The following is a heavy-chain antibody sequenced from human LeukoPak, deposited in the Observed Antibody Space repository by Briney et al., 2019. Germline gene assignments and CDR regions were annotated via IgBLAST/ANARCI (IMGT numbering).Heavy chain of an antibody. CDR1: GGTFSSYA. CDR2: IIPIFGTA. Sequence: ASVKVSCKASGGTFSSYAISWVQQAPGQGLEWMGGIIPIFGTANYAQKFQGRVTITADESTSTAYMELSSLRSEDTAVYYCARVLYYDSSGYYSHYYYGMDVWGQGTTVTVSS. D-gene: IGHD3-22*01. J-gene: IGHJ6*02. CDR3: ARVLYYDSSGYYSHYYYGMDV. V-gene: IGHV1-69*13.